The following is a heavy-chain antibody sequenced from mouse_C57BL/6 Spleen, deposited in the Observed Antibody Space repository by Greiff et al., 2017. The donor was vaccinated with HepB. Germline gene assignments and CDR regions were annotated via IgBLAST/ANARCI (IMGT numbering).Heavy chain of an antibody. CDR2: ISSGSSTI. Sequence: EVRLVESGGGLVKPGGSLKLSCAASGFTFSDYGMHWVRQAPEKGLEWVAYISSGSSTIYDADTVKGRFTISRDNAKNTLFLQMTSLRSEDTAMYYCARRSPYYYFDYWGPGTTLTVSS. J-gene: IGHJ2*01. V-gene: IGHV5-17*01. CDR1: GFTFSDYG. CDR3: ARRSPYYYFDY.